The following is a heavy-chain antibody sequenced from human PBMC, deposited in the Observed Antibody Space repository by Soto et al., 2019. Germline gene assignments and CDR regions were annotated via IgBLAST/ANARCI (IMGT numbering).Heavy chain of an antibody. D-gene: IGHD3-10*01. CDR3: ARRGSGSYSDY. Sequence: SETLSLTCAVSGGSSSGYHWSWIRQPPGKGLEWIGEINHSGSTNYNPSLKSRVTISVDTSKNQFSLKLSSVTAADTAVYYCARRGSGSYSDYWGQGTLVTVSS. CDR2: INHSGST. CDR1: GGSSSGYH. V-gene: IGHV4-34*01. J-gene: IGHJ4*02.